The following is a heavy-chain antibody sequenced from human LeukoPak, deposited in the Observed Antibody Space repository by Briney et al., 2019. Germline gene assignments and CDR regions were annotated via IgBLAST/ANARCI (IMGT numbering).Heavy chain of an antibody. CDR2: IYYSGST. CDR3: ARDSRIAAAAPGAYYYYGMDV. J-gene: IGHJ6*04. V-gene: IGHV4-61*01. CDR1: GGSVSSGSYY. Sequence: SETLSLTCTVSGGSVSSGSYYWSWIRQPPGKGLEWIGYIYYSGSTNYNPSLKSRVTISVDTSKNQFSLKLSSVTAADTAVYYCARDSRIAAAAPGAYYYYGMDVWGKGTTVTVSS. D-gene: IGHD6-13*01.